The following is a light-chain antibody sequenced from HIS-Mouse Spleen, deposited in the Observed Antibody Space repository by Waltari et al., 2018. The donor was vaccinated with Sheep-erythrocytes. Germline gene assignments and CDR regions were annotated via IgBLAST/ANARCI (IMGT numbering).Light chain of an antibody. J-gene: IGLJ2*01. CDR3: QAWDSSTAV. Sequence: SYELTQPPSVSVSPGQPASIPCPGDKLGDKHACWYQQKPGQSPVLVIYQDSKRPSGIPERFSGSNSGNTATLTISGTQAMDEADYYCQAWDSSTAVFGGGTKLAVL. V-gene: IGLV3-1*01. CDR1: KLGDKH. CDR2: QDS.